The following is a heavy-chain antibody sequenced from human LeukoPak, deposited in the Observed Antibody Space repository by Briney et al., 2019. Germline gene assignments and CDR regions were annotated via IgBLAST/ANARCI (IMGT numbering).Heavy chain of an antibody. Sequence: PGGSLRLSCAASEFSVGSNYMTWVRQAPGKGLEWVSLIYSGGSTYYADSVKGRFTISRDNSKNTLYLQMNSLRAEDTAVYYCAREDYYDSSGYYSYWGQGTLVTVSS. J-gene: IGHJ4*02. CDR2: IYSGGST. CDR3: AREDYYDSSGYYSY. V-gene: IGHV3-66*01. D-gene: IGHD3-22*01. CDR1: EFSVGSNY.